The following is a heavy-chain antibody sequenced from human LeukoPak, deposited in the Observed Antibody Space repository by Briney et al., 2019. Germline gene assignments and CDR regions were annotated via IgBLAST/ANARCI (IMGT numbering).Heavy chain of an antibody. D-gene: IGHD6-13*01. CDR2: IIPILGIA. Sequence: SVKVSCKASGGTFSSYAISWVRQAPGQGLEWMGRIIPILGIANYAQKFRGRVTITADKSTSTAYMELSSLRSEDTAVYYCARSGIAAAHWFDYWGQGTLVTVSS. J-gene: IGHJ4*02. CDR3: ARSGIAAAHWFDY. CDR1: GGTFSSYA. V-gene: IGHV1-69*04.